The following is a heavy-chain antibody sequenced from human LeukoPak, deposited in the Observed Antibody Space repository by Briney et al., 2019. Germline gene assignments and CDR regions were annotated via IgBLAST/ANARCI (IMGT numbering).Heavy chain of an antibody. J-gene: IGHJ4*02. V-gene: IGHV3-48*01. Sequence: GSLRLSCAASGFTFSNYGMNWVRQAPGKGLDWVSYISSSSGTIYYVDSVKGRFTISRDNAKNSLYLQMNSLRAEDTAVYYCARDPDFWGQGILVTVSS. CDR1: GFTFSNYG. CDR2: ISSSSGTI. CDR3: ARDPDF.